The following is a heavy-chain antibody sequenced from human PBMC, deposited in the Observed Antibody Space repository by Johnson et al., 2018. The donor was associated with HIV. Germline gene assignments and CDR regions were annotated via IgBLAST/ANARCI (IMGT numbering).Heavy chain of an antibody. Sequence: VRLVESGGGVVRPGGSLRLSCAASGFTFSSYDMHWVRQATGKGLEWVSAIGTAGDTYHPGSVKGRFTISRDNSKNTLYLQMNSLRAEDTAVYYCARGTGTDDAFDIWGQGTMVTVSS. V-gene: IGHV3-13*01. CDR1: GFTFSSYD. D-gene: IGHD1-1*01. J-gene: IGHJ3*02. CDR2: IGTAGDT. CDR3: ARGTGTDDAFDI.